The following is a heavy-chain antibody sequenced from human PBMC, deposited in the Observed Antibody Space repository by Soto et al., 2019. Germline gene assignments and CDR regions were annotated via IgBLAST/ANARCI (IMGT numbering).Heavy chain of an antibody. Sequence: ASVKVSCKASGYTFTSYDINWVRQATGQGLEWMGWMNPNSGNTGYAQKFQGRVTMTRNTSISTAYMELSSLRSEDTAVYYCARVWSGYYYYYGMDVWGQGTTVTVSS. V-gene: IGHV1-8*01. D-gene: IGHD3-3*01. CDR1: GYTFTSYD. J-gene: IGHJ6*02. CDR2: MNPNSGNT. CDR3: ARVWSGYYYYYGMDV.